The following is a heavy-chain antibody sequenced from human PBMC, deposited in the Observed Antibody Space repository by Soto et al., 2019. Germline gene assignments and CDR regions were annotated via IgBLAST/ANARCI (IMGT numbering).Heavy chain of an antibody. CDR1: GFTFSSYS. Sequence: EVQLVESGGGLVQPGGSLRLSCAASGFTFSSYSMNWVRQAPGKGLEWVSYISSSSSTIYYADSVKGRVTLSRDNAKNSLYLQMNSLRAEDTAVYYCVRESGDLDWFDPWGQGPLVTVSS. J-gene: IGHJ5*02. V-gene: IGHV3-48*01. D-gene: IGHD4-17*01. CDR2: ISSSSSTI. CDR3: VRESGDLDWFDP.